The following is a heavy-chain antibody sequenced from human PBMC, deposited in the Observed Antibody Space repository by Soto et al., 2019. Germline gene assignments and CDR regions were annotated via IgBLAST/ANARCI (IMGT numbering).Heavy chain of an antibody. V-gene: IGHV4-59*01. CDR3: ARDRSSGQGNAWFYYAGMHA. CDR1: GASITDYY. J-gene: IGHJ6*02. Sequence: QLQLQESGPGLVKPSETLSLICTVSGASITDYYWSWIRQSPGKGLEWIGYISYSGSTNYRPSLRSRLARSVDTSTNQLSLKLSSVTAANSAVHYCARDRSSGQGNAWFYYAGMHAWGQGTTVTVSS. CDR2: ISYSGST. D-gene: IGHD3-10*01.